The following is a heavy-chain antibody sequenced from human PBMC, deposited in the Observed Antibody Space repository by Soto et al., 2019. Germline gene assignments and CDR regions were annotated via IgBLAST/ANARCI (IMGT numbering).Heavy chain of an antibody. CDR2: ISGSGTTI. CDR3: ARDQGVIGRVSFDY. CDR1: GFTFSTYE. Sequence: VGSLRLSCAASGFTFSTYEMNWVRQAPGKGLEWVSYISGSGTTIYYADSVKGRFTMSRDNAKNSLYLQMYTLRAEDTAVYYCARDQGVIGRVSFDYWGQGTLVTVSS. V-gene: IGHV3-48*03. J-gene: IGHJ4*02. D-gene: IGHD3-16*02.